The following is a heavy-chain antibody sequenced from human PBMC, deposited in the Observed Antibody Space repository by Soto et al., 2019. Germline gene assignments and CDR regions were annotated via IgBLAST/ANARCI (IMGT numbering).Heavy chain of an antibody. CDR3: VTGSRTSIQLGYPSHCWF. V-gene: IGHV1-24*01. CDR2: FDPEDGET. CDR1: GYTVPECT. D-gene: IGHD2-15*01. J-gene: IGHJ5*01. Sequence: APVAVSCRVSGYTVPECTRHRVRQDNGPGLEWIGGFDPEDGETIYAQKFQGRVTMTEDTSTDTAYMELSSLRSEDTAVYYCVTGSRTSIQLGYPSHCWF.